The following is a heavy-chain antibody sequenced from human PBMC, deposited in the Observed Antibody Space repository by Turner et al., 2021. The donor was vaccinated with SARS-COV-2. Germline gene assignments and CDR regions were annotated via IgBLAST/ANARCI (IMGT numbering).Heavy chain of an antibody. V-gene: IGHV3-21*01. CDR2: ISSSSSYI. Sequence: EVQLVESGGGLVKPGGSLRLSCAASGFTFSSYSMNWGRQAPGKGVEWVSFISSSSSYIYYADSVKGRFTISRDNAKNSLYLQMNSLRAEDTAVYYCARELAGRFGGATEIDYWGQGTLVTVSS. D-gene: IGHD1-26*01. CDR3: ARELAGRFGGATEIDY. J-gene: IGHJ4*02. CDR1: GFTFSSYS.